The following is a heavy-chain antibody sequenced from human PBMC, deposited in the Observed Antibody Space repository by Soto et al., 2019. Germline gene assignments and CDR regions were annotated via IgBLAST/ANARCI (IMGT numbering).Heavy chain of an antibody. Sequence: SETLSLTCTVSGGSISSSSYYWGWIRQPPGKGLEWIGSIYYSGSTYYNPSLKSRVTISADTSKNQFSLKLSSVTAADTAVYYCARAYPPAGLDAFDIWGQGTMVTVSS. CDR2: IYYSGST. CDR3: ARAYPPAGLDAFDI. V-gene: IGHV4-39*01. D-gene: IGHD2-2*01. J-gene: IGHJ3*02. CDR1: GGSISSSSYY.